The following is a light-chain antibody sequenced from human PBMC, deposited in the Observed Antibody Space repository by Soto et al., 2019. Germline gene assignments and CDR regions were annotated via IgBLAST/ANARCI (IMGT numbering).Light chain of an antibody. CDR1: QSVSSN. CDR2: GES. V-gene: IGKV3-15*01. CDR3: QQYSNWPRT. Sequence: EIVMTQSPATLSVSPGERATLSCRASQSVSSNLAWYQQKPGQAPRLLLYGESTRATGIPARFSGSGSGTEFTLTISSLQSEEFAVYYCQQYSNWPRTFGQGTKVEIK. J-gene: IGKJ1*01.